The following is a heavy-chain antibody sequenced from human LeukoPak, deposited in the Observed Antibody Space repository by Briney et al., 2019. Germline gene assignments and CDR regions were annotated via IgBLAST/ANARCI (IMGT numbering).Heavy chain of an antibody. CDR3: AREHGYSYGVNGFDI. CDR2: ISYSSAFI. J-gene: IGHJ3*02. Sequence: GGSLRLSCAASGFTFSSYSVNWVRQAPGKGLEWVLSISYSSAFIYYADSVRGRFTISRDDAKNSLFLQMNSLRVEDTAIYYCAREHGYSYGVNGFDIWGQGTMVTVSS. D-gene: IGHD5-18*01. V-gene: IGHV3-21*06. CDR1: GFTFSSYS.